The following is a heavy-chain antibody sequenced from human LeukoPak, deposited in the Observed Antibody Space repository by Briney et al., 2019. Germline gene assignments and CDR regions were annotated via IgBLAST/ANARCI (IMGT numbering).Heavy chain of an antibody. Sequence: ASVKVSCKASAYTFTSYYMHWVRQAPGQGLEWVGIINPSGGSTSYAQKFQGRVTMSRDMSTRTVYMELSSLRSEDTAVYYCARDRPGIAAAGRPNWLDPWGQGTLVTVSS. CDR2: INPSGGST. CDR3: ARDRPGIAAAGRPNWLDP. D-gene: IGHD6-13*01. CDR1: AYTFTSYY. J-gene: IGHJ5*02. V-gene: IGHV1-46*01.